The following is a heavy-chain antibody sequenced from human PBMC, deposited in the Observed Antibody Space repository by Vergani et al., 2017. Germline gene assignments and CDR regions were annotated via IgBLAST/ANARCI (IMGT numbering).Heavy chain of an antibody. V-gene: IGHV3-11*05. Sequence: QVQLVESGGGLVKPGGSLRLSCAASGFTFSDYYMSWIRQAPGKGLEWVSYISSSSSYTNYADSVKGRFTISRDNAKNSLYLQMNSLRAEDTAVYYCARAFDYYGSGSYLSDGMDVWGQGTTVTVSS. CDR3: ARAFDYYGSGSYLSDGMDV. CDR1: GFTFSDYY. J-gene: IGHJ6*02. D-gene: IGHD3-10*01. CDR2: ISSSSSYT.